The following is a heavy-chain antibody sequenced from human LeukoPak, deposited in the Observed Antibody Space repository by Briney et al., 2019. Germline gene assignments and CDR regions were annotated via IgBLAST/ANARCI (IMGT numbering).Heavy chain of an antibody. CDR1: RVSLRRNV. D-gene: IGHD3-22*01. CDR3: ASGITMIVR. V-gene: IGHV3-30*03. Sequence: GGAPRGFSGAPRVSLRRNVPHRGGREPRGGGEWVAVISYDGSNKYYADSVKGRFTISRDNSKNTLYLQMNSLRAEDTAVYYCASGITMIVRWGQGTLVTVSS. CDR2: ISYDGSNK. J-gene: IGHJ4*02.